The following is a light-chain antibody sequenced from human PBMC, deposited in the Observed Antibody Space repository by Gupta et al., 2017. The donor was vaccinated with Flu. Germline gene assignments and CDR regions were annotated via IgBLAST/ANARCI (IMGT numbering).Light chain of an antibody. J-gene: IGLJ3*02. CDR1: SSNNGSNY. CDR3: AAWDDSLSGL. Sequence: QKDTISCSGSSSNNGSNYVDWYQQHPGTAAKQLIYRNNQRPSGVPDRFSGSKSGSSASLAISGRRSEDEDDYYCAAWDDSLSGLFGGGTKLTGL. CDR2: RNN. V-gene: IGLV1-47*01.